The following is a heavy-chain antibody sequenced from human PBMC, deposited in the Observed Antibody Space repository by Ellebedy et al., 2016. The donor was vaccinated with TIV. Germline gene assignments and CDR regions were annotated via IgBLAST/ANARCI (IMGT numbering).Heavy chain of an antibody. Sequence: GESLKISCAASGFTLSNYWMNWVRQAPGKGLDWVANINQDGSEKDYVDSVKGRFTISRDNAKNSLYLQMNSLRAEDTAVYYCARGYSGGVPTSDWGQGTLVTVSS. V-gene: IGHV3-7*01. CDR1: GFTLSNYW. J-gene: IGHJ4*02. CDR2: INQDGSEK. CDR3: ARGYSGGVPTSD. D-gene: IGHD4-11*01.